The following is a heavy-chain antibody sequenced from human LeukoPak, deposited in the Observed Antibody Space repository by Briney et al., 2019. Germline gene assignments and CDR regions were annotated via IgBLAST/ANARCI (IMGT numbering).Heavy chain of an antibody. J-gene: IGHJ4*02. D-gene: IGHD3-10*01. CDR1: GFTFRSYW. Sequence: PGGSLRLSCAASGFTFRSYWMSWVRQAPGKGLEWVANINQDGTEKYYVDSVKGRFTISRDNAKNSLYLQMNSLRVEDTAVYYCAKVAKNYYGSKTYYVFEHWGQGTPVTASS. CDR2: INQDGTEK. V-gene: IGHV3-7*01. CDR3: AKVAKNYYGSKTYYVFEH.